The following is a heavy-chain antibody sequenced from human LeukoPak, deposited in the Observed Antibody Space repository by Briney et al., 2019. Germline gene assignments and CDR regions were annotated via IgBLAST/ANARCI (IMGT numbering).Heavy chain of an antibody. D-gene: IGHD2-15*01. CDR2: IYYSGST. J-gene: IGHJ4*02. CDR3: ARMPLVVVVAAGFDY. V-gene: IGHV4-39*01. CDR1: GGSISSSSYY. Sequence: SETLSLTCNVSGGSISSSSYYWGWIRQPPGKGLEWIGSIYYSGSTYYNPSLKSRVTISVDTSKNQFSLKLSSVTAADTAVYYCARMPLVVVVAAGFDYWGQGTLVTVSS.